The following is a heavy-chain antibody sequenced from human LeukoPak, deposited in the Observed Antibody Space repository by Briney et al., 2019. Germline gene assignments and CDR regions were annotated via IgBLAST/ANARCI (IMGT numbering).Heavy chain of an antibody. CDR1: GFTFSDYY. Sequence: SGGSLRLSCAASGFTFSDYYMSWIRQAPGKGLEWVSYISSSGSTIYYADSVKGRFTISRDNAKNSLYLQMNSLRAEDTAVYYCARAPQLLLWFGELKDYWGQGTLVTVSS. CDR2: ISSSGSTI. CDR3: ARAPQLLLWFGELKDY. V-gene: IGHV3-11*01. D-gene: IGHD3-10*01. J-gene: IGHJ4*02.